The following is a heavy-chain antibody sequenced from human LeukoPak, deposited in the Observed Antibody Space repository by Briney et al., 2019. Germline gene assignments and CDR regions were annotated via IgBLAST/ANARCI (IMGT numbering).Heavy chain of an antibody. CDR1: GFTFSTYW. Sequence: GGSLRLSCAASGFTFSTYWMHWVRQAPGKGLVWVSRINGDGSSTTYADSVKGRFTITRDNAKSTLFLQMNSLRAEDTAVYYCASLLLCYGCSTSSDSFDIWGQGTMVTVSS. V-gene: IGHV3-74*01. J-gene: IGHJ3*02. CDR3: ASLLLCYGCSTSSDSFDI. D-gene: IGHD6-6*01. CDR2: INGDGSST.